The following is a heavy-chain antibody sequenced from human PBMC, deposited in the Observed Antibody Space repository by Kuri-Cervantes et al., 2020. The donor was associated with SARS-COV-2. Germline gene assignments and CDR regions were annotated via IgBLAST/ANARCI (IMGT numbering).Heavy chain of an antibody. CDR3: ARDVAAGRAYYYYMDV. V-gene: IGHV3-21*01. Sequence: GGSLRLSCRASGFMFNDYAMNWVRQAPGKGLEWVSSISSSSSYIYYADSVKGRFTISRDNAKISLYLQMNSLRAEDTAVYYCARDVAAGRAYYYYMDVWGKGTTVTVSS. D-gene: IGHD6-13*01. CDR2: ISSSSSYI. CDR1: GFMFNDYA. J-gene: IGHJ6*03.